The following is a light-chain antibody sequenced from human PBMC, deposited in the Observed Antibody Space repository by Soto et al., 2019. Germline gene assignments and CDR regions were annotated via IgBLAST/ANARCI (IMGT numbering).Light chain of an antibody. CDR3: QQDNDWPPLLT. CDR1: QSVSRN. J-gene: IGKJ4*01. Sequence: EIVMTQSPATLSVSPGERASLSCRASQSVSRNLAWYQQKLGQAPRLLIYGASTRATGIPARFSGGGSGTEFTLTISSLQSEDFAVYYCQQDNDWPPLLTFGGGTKVEIK. V-gene: IGKV3-15*01. CDR2: GAS.